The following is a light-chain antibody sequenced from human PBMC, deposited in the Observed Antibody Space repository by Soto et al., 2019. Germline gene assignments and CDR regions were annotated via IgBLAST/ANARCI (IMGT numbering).Light chain of an antibody. CDR2: EVS. CDR1: SSDVGGYNY. V-gene: IGLV2-14*01. Sequence: QSALTQPASVSGSPGQSITISCTGTSSDVGGYNYVSWYQQHPGKAPKFMIYEVSKRPSGVSNRFSGSKSGNTASLTISGLQAEDEADYYCCSYTTSNTRQIVFGTGTKLTVL. J-gene: IGLJ1*01. CDR3: CSYTTSNTRQIV.